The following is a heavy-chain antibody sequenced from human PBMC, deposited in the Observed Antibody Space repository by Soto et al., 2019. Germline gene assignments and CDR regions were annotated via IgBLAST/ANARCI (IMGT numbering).Heavy chain of an antibody. CDR2: IIPIFDTT. CDR3: SRGDTATFSFDH. Sequence: ASVKVSCKASGGTFSSYTISWVRQAPGQGLEWMGGIIPIFDTTNYAQKFQGRVTIVADESTNTAYMELTSLRSEDTAVYYCSRGDTATFSFDHWGQGSLVTVSS. CDR1: GGTFSSYT. V-gene: IGHV1-69*13. D-gene: IGHD5-18*01. J-gene: IGHJ4*02.